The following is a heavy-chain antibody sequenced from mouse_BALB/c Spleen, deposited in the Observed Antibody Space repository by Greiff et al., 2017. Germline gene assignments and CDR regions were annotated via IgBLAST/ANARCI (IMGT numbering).Heavy chain of an antibody. CDR3: AGTTRSYYAMDY. Sequence: DVKLVESGGGLVQPGGSRKLSCAASGFTFSSFGMHWVRQAPEKGLEWVAYISSGSSTIYYADTVKGRFTISRDNPKNTLFLQMTSLRSEDTAMYYCAGTTRSYYAMDYWGQGTSVTVSS. D-gene: IGHD1-1*01. J-gene: IGHJ4*01. CDR1: GFTFSSFG. V-gene: IGHV5-17*02. CDR2: ISSGSSTI.